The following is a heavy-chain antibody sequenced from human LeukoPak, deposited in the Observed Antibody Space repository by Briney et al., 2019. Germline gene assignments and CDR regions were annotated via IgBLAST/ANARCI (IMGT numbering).Heavy chain of an antibody. CDR3: ARLTDYGDYPDAFDI. CDR2: VSGGGSST. Sequence: GGSLRLSCVASGFTFSNYAMNWVRQAPGKGLEWVSGVSGGGSSTYYADSVKGRFTISRDNSKNMLYLQMNSLRAEDTAVYYCARLTDYGDYPDAFDIWGQGTMVTVSS. V-gene: IGHV3-23*01. D-gene: IGHD4-17*01. CDR1: GFTFSNYA. J-gene: IGHJ3*02.